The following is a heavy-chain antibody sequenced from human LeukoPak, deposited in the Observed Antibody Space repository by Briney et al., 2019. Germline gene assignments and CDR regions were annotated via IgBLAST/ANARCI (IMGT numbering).Heavy chain of an antibody. CDR2: INHSGST. D-gene: IGHD1-7*01. Sequence: SETLSLTCAVYGGSFSGYYWSWIRQPPGKGLEWIGEINHSGSTYYNPSLKSRVTISVDTSKNQFSLKLSSVTAADTAVYYCARGPGITGTTDWFDPWGQGTLVTVSS. CDR3: ARGPGITGTTDWFDP. J-gene: IGHJ5*02. V-gene: IGHV4-34*01. CDR1: GGSFSGYY.